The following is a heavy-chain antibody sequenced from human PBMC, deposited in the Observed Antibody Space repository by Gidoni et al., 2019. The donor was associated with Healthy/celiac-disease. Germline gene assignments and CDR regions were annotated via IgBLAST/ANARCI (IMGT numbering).Heavy chain of an antibody. D-gene: IGHD2-2*02. V-gene: IGHV2-26*01. Sequence: QVPLKESGPVLVKPTETLTLTCTVSGFSLSNARMGVSWIRQPPGKALEWLAHIFSNDEKSYSKSLKSRRTTSKDTSKSQVVLTMTNMDDVDKATYYCARRRSSSSSSCYKTRSNYYYYYGMDVWGQGTTVTVSS. CDR2: IFSNDEK. CDR3: ARRRSSSSSSCYKTRSNYYYYYGMDV. CDR1: GFSLSNARMG. J-gene: IGHJ6*02.